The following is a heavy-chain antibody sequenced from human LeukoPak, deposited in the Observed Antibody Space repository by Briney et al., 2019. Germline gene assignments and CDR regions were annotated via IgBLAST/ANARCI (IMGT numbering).Heavy chain of an antibody. CDR3: ASTTAPAYYGSRNFDY. D-gene: IGHD3-10*01. V-gene: IGHV1-18*01. Sequence: ASVKVSCKASGYTFTSYGISWVRQAPGQGLEWMGWISAYNGNTNYAQKFQGRVTMTRNTSISTAYMELSSLRSEDTAVYHCASTTAPAYYGSRNFDYWGQGTPVTASS. J-gene: IGHJ4*02. CDR2: ISAYNGNT. CDR1: GYTFTSYG.